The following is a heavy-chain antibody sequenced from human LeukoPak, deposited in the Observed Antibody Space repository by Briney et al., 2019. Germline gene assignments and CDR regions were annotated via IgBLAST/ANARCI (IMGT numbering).Heavy chain of an antibody. D-gene: IGHD1-7*01. J-gene: IGHJ4*02. CDR1: GGSLSDYY. V-gene: IGHV4-34*01. Sequence: SETLSLTCAVYGGSLSDYYWSWIRQSPGKGLEWIGEISHRGRTYYNLSLKSRVTISIDTSKNQFSLKVNSVTAADTAVYYCARVTPDWNYQFDYWGQGTLVTVSS. CDR2: ISHRGRT. CDR3: ARVTPDWNYQFDY.